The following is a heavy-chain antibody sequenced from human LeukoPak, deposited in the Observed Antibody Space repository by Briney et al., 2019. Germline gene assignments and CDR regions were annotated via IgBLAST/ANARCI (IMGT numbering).Heavy chain of an antibody. CDR3: ARPAEIGVGVDY. Sequence: SETLSLTCTVSGGSISSSSYYWGWIRQPPGKGLEWIGSIYYSGSTYYNPSVKRRVTISVDTSKNQFSLKLSSVTAADTAVYYCARPAEIGVGVDYWGQGTLVTVSS. CDR1: GGSISSSSYY. D-gene: IGHD3-3*01. J-gene: IGHJ4*02. CDR2: IYYSGST. V-gene: IGHV4-39*01.